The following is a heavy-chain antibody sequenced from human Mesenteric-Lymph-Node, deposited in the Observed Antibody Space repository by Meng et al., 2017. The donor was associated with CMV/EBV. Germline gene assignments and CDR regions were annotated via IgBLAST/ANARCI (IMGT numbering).Heavy chain of an antibody. CDR2: IFYSGSA. V-gene: IGHV4-39*02. CDR3: ARDTLTYSYGPGWIDP. CDR1: GGSINSSWHV. D-gene: IGHD3-10*01. Sequence: LQRQESGPRLVNPWRPLPLNCTAFGGSINSSWHVWGWIRQPPGKGLEWIGSIFYSGSAHYNPALESRVTISIDKSKNEFFLNLGPVTAADTAMYFCARDTLTYSYGPGWIDPWGQGTLVTVSS. J-gene: IGHJ5*02.